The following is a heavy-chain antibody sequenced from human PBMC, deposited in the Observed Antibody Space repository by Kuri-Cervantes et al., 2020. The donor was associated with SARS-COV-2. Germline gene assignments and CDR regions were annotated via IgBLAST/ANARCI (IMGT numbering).Heavy chain of an antibody. Sequence: GGSLGLSCKGSGYRFTTYWIAWVRQMPGKGLEWMGIIYPGDSDTRYSPSFQGQVTISADESISTAYLQWNSLKASDSAMYYCARVGSGGYSYGSPWASPNDYWGQGSLVTVSS. CDR1: GYRFTTYW. D-gene: IGHD5-18*01. CDR3: ARVGSGGYSYGSPWASPNDY. J-gene: IGHJ4*02. CDR2: IYPGDSDT. V-gene: IGHV5-51*01.